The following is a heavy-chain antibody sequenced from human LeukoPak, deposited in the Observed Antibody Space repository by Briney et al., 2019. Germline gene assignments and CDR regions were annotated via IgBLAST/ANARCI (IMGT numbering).Heavy chain of an antibody. J-gene: IGHJ4*02. V-gene: IGHV3-30-3*01. CDR3: AKDLKYYYDSSGYFSDY. Sequence: GRSLRLSCAASGFTFSSYAIHWVRQAPGKGLEWVAVISYDASNKYYADSVKGRFTISRDNSKNTLYLQMNSLRAEDTAVYYCAKDLKYYYDSSGYFSDYWGQGTLVTVSS. CDR2: ISYDASNK. D-gene: IGHD3-22*01. CDR1: GFTFSSYA.